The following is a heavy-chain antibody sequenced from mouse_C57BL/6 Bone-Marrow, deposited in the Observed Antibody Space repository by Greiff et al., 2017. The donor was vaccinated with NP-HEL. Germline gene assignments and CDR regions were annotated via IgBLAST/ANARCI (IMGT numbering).Heavy chain of an antibody. V-gene: IGHV1-81*01. Sequence: VKLMESGAELARPGASVKLSCKASGYTFTSYGISWVKQRTGKGLEWIGEIYPRSGNTYYNEKFKGKATLTADKSSSTAYMELRSLTSEDSAVYFCAREDYYGRDFDYWGQGTTLTVSS. CDR2: IYPRSGNT. J-gene: IGHJ2*01. D-gene: IGHD1-1*01. CDR1: GYTFTSYG. CDR3: AREDYYGRDFDY.